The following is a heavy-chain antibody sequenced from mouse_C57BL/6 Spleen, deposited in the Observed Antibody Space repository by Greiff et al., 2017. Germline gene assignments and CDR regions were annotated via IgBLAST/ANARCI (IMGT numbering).Heavy chain of an antibody. Sequence: QVQLQQPGAELVKPGASVKMSCKASGYTFTSYWITWVKQRPGQGLEWIGDIYPGSGSTNYNEKFKSKATLTVDTSSSTAYMQLSSLTSEDSAVYYCAKSGLNLLNYAMDYWGQGTSVTVSS. CDR1: GYTFTSYW. J-gene: IGHJ4*01. D-gene: IGHD1-1*01. V-gene: IGHV1-55*01. CDR3: AKSGLNLLNYAMDY. CDR2: IYPGSGST.